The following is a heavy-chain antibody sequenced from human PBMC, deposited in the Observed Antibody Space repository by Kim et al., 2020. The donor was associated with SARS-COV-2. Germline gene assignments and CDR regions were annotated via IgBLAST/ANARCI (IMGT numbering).Heavy chain of an antibody. J-gene: IGHJ5*02. Sequence: GGSLRLSCAASGFTFSSYAMHWVRQAPGKGLEWVAVISYDGSNKYYADSVKGRFTISRDNSKNTLYLQMNSLRAEDTAVYYCARTITVVTWFDPWGQGTLVTVSS. V-gene: IGHV3-30*04. CDR2: ISYDGSNK. CDR3: ARTITVVTWFDP. D-gene: IGHD5-12*01. CDR1: GFTFSSYA.